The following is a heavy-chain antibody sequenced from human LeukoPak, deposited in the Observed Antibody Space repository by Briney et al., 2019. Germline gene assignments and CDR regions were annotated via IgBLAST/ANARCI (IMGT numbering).Heavy chain of an antibody. V-gene: IGHV3-7*01. D-gene: IGHD1-7*01. CDR2: IKQDGSEK. Sequence: GGSLRLSCAASGFTFSSYAMSWVRQAPGKGLEWVANIKQDGSEKNYVDSVKGRFTISRDNAKNSLYLQMNSLRADDTAVYYCAYLNSHAFDVWGQGTIVTVSS. CDR3: AYLNSHAFDV. CDR1: GFTFSSYA. J-gene: IGHJ3*01.